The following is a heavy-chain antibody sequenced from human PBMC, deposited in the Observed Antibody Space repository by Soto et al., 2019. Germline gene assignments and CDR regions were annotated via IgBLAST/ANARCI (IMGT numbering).Heavy chain of an antibody. D-gene: IGHD2-2*01. CDR3: ARSRCSSTSCYAGRGINWFDP. CDR2: IYYSGST. V-gene: IGHV4-59*01. J-gene: IGHJ5*02. CDR1: GGSISSYY. Sequence: SETLSLTCTVSGGSISSYYWSWIRQPPGKGLEWIGYIYYSGSTNYNPSLKSRVTISVDTSKNQFSLKLSSVTAADTAVYYCARSRCSSTSCYAGRGINWFDPWGQGTLVTVSS.